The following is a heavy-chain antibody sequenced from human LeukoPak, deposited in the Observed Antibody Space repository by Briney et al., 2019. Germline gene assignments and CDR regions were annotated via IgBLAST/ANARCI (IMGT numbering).Heavy chain of an antibody. CDR3: ASSLDYVPHFDY. Sequence: SETLSLTCTVSGGSISSYYWSWIRQPPGKGLEWIGYIYYSGSTNYNPSLKSRVTISVDTSRNQFSLKLSSVTAADTAVYYCASSLDYVPHFDYWGQGTLVTVSS. D-gene: IGHD4-17*01. CDR1: GGSISSYY. CDR2: IYYSGST. V-gene: IGHV4-59*08. J-gene: IGHJ4*02.